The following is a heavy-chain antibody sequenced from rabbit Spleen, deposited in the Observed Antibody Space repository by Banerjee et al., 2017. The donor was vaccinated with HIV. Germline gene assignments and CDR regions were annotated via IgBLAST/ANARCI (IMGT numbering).Heavy chain of an antibody. CDR2: IDGGSSGQT. V-gene: IGHV1S45*01. CDR3: ARDTGSSFSSYGMDL. D-gene: IGHD8-1*01. J-gene: IGHJ6*01. Sequence: QEQLVESGGGLVKPEGSLTLTCKASGFPFSDKAVICWVRQAPGKGLEWIACIDGGSSGQTYYASWAKGRFTISKTSSTTVTLQMTSLTVADTATYFCARDTGSSFSSYGMDLWGPGTLVTVS. CDR1: GFPFSDKAV.